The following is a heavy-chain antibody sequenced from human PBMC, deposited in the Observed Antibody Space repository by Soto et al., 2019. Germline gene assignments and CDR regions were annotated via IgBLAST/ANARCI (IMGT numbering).Heavy chain of an antibody. CDR2: ISGSGSGT. D-gene: IGHD2-15*01. J-gene: IGHJ4*01. CDR1: GFTFSSYT. Sequence: EVQLLDSGGGLVQPGGSLRLSCAASGFTFSSYTMNWVRQAPGKGLEWVSAISGSGSGTYYADFAKGRFTISRDNSKNTVYLQMYIVTVEDTAASYSAKAPRILLPAIATFGYWG. V-gene: IGHV3-23*01. CDR3: AKAPRILLPAIATFGY.